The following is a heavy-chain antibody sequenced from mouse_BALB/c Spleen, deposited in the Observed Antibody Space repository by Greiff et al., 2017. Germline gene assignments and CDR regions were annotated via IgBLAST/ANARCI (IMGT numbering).Heavy chain of an antibody. CDR2: IRLKSNNYAT. J-gene: IGHJ4*01. CDR3: TRYPYYYGSSYRDAMDY. CDR1: GFTFSNYW. V-gene: IGHV6-6*02. D-gene: IGHD1-1*01. Sequence: EVMLVESGGGLVQPGGSMKLSCVASGFTFSNYWMNWVRQSPEKGLEWVAEIRLKSNNYATHYAESVKGRFTISRDDCKSSVYLQMNNLRAEDTGIYYCTRYPYYYGSSYRDAMDYWGQGTSVTVSS.